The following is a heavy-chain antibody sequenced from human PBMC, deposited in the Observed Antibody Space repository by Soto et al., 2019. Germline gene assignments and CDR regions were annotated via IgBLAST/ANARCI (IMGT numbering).Heavy chain of an antibody. CDR2: ISGSGGSA. Sequence: HPGGSLRLSCAASGFTFSSYAMSWVRQAPGKGLEWVSAISGSGGSAYYADSVKGRFTISRDNSKNTLYLQMNSLRAEDTAVYYRAKGRSAADPYGTDVWGQGTTVTVSS. J-gene: IGHJ6*02. D-gene: IGHD6-25*01. CDR1: GFTFSSYA. V-gene: IGHV3-23*01. CDR3: AKGRSAADPYGTDV.